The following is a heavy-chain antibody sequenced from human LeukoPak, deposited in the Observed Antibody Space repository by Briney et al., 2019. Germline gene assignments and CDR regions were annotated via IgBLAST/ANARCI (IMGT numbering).Heavy chain of an antibody. CDR1: GGSISSYY. V-gene: IGHV4-59*01. J-gene: IGHJ3*02. CDR3: ARETRLHSGSYSNDAFDI. CDR2: ISYSGST. D-gene: IGHD1-26*01. Sequence: PSEALSLTCTVSGGSISSYYWSWIRQPPGKGLEWIGYISYSGSTDYNPSLKSRVTISLDTSKNQFSLRLSSVTAADTAVYYCARETRLHSGSYSNDAFDIWGQGTMVTVSS.